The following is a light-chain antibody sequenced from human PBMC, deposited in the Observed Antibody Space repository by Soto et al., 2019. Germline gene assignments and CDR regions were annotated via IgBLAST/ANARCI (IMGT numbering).Light chain of an antibody. V-gene: IGKV3-15*01. J-gene: IGKJ1*01. CDR2: GAF. Sequence: EVGMTQSPATLSVSPGERATLSCRASQSVSNNLAWYQHKPGQAPRLLIYGAFTRATGIPARFSGSGSGTEFTLTISSLQSEDFAVYYCHQYNQWPLWAFGQGTKVQIK. CDR1: QSVSNN. CDR3: HQYNQWPLWA.